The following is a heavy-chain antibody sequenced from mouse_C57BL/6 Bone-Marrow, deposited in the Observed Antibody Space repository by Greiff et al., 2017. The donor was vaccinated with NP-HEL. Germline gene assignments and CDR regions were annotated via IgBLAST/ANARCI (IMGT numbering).Heavy chain of an antibody. Sequence: QVQLQQPGAELVKPGASVKLSCKASGYTFTSYWMHWVKQRPGQGLEWIGMIHPNSGSTNYNEKFKSKATLTVDKSSSTAYMQLSSLTSEDSAVYYCARYDYYYAMDDWGQGTSVTVSS. CDR3: ARYDYYYAMDD. V-gene: IGHV1-64*01. CDR2: IHPNSGST. CDR1: GYTFTSYW. J-gene: IGHJ4*01. D-gene: IGHD2-4*01.